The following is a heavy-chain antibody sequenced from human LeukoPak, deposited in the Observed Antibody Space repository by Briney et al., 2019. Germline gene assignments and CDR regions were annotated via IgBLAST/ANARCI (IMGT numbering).Heavy chain of an antibody. Sequence: PSETLSLTCAVYGESFSGYYWSWIRQPPGKGLEWIGNIYYSGSPNYNPSLKSRVTISVDTSKNQFSLKLSSVTAADTAVYYCARKGTYGGYFDHWGQGTLVTVSS. CDR3: ARKGTYGGYFDH. J-gene: IGHJ4*02. CDR2: IYYSGSP. D-gene: IGHD4-23*01. CDR1: GESFSGYY. V-gene: IGHV4-59*08.